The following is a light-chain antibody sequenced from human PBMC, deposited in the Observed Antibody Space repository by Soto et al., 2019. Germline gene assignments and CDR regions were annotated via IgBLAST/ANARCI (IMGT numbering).Light chain of an antibody. CDR1: SSDIGAYNF. J-gene: IGLJ2*01. CDR3: SSYTSVSIVVV. Sequence: QSALTQPVAVSGSPGQSITISCTGTSSDIGAYNFVSWYQHHPGKAPKLIIFEVNNRPSGVSNRFSGSKSGSTASLRISDLQAEDEADYYCSSYTSVSIVVVFGGGTKLTVL. CDR2: EVN. V-gene: IGLV2-14*01.